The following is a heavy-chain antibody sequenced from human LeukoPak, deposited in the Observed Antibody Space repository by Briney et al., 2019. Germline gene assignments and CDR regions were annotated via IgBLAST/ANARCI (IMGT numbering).Heavy chain of an antibody. D-gene: IGHD3-3*02. J-gene: IGHJ4*02. V-gene: IGHV6-1*01. Sequence: SQTLSLTCALSGDSVSSNSVTWNWIRQAPSTGLEWLGRTYYRSKWSDDYAVSVKGRIAINPDTSKNQFSLHLNSVTPGDTAVYYCARVRGGIFENWGQGTLVTVSS. CDR2: TYYRSKWSD. CDR3: ARVRGGIFEN. CDR1: GDSVSSNSVT.